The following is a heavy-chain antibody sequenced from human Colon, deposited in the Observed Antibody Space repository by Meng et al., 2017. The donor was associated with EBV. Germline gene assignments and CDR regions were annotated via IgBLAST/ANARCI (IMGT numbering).Heavy chain of an antibody. CDR3: ARGGNFDP. CDR2: ITTNTGTP. V-gene: IGHV7-4-1*02. CDR1: GYTFSTYT. J-gene: IGHJ5*02. D-gene: IGHD2/OR15-2a*01. Sequence: VCFGSELKKPGASVKVSCKACGYTFSTYTITWVRQANRRGLEWMGWITTNTGTPTYTQGFTGRFVFSLDTPVSPAYLQISSLKAEDTAVYYCARGGNFDPWGQGTLVTVSS.